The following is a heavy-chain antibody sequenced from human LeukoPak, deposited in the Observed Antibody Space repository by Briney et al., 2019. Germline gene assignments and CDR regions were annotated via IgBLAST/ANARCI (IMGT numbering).Heavy chain of an antibody. CDR3: ARGVFAGDLLTGYWYFDL. CDR1: GFTFSNYW. V-gene: IGHV3-74*01. Sequence: GGSLRLSCVASGFTFSNYWIHWVRQAPGKGLVWVARINSDGRSTVYADSVKGRFTISRDNSKNTVYLQMNSLRAEDTAVYYCARGVFAGDLLTGYWYFDLWGRGTLVTVSS. D-gene: IGHD1-20*01. CDR2: INSDGRST. J-gene: IGHJ2*01.